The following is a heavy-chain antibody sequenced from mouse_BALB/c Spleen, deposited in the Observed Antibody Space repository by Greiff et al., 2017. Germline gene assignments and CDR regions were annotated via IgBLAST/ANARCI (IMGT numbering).Heavy chain of an antibody. CDR1: GFTFSSYA. CDR3: ARGVNHGYAMDY. CDR2: ISSGGSYT. V-gene: IGHV5-9-4*01. Sequence: DVMLVESGGGLVKPGGSLKLSCAASGFTFSSYAMSWVRQSPEKRLEWVAEISSGGSYTYYPDTVTGRFTISRDNAKNTLYLEMSSLRSEDTAMYYCARGVNHGYAMDYWGQGTSVTVSS. J-gene: IGHJ4*01.